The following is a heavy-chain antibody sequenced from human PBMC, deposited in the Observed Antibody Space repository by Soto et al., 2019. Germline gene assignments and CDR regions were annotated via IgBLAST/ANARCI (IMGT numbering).Heavy chain of an antibody. V-gene: IGHV3-30*18. D-gene: IGHD6-13*01. Sequence: GGSLRLSCAASGFTFSSYGMHWVRQAPGKGLEWVAVISYDGSNKYYADSVKGRFTISRDNSKNTLYLQMNSLRAEDTAVYYCAKVEGIAAAHYYYYGMDVWGQGTTVTVSS. J-gene: IGHJ6*02. CDR2: ISYDGSNK. CDR1: GFTFSSYG. CDR3: AKVEGIAAAHYYYYGMDV.